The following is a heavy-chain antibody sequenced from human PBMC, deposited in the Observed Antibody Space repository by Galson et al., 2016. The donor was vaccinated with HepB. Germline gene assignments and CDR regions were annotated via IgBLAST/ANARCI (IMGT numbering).Heavy chain of an antibody. CDR2: VSHSGNT. D-gene: IGHD3-10*01. CDR3: ARELSGSGLTDY. V-gene: IGHV4-4*02. Sequence: TLSLTCSVSGDSVSSSNWWTWIRQPPGKGLEWIGEVSHSGNTQYNPSLTSRVTMSVDKSKNQFLLKLTSVTAADTAMYYCARELSGSGLTDYWGQGTLVTVSS. J-gene: IGHJ4*02. CDR1: GDSVSSSNW.